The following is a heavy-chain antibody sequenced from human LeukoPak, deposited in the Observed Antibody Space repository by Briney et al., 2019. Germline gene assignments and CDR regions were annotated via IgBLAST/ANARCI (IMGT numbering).Heavy chain of an antibody. D-gene: IGHD3-10*01. CDR2: ISGSGGSA. J-gene: IGHJ3*02. CDR3: ARAPVLLWFGESPGAFDI. Sequence: GGSLRLSCAASGFTFSSYAMSWVRQAPGKGLEWVSAISGSGGSAYYADSVKGRFTISRDNSKNTLYLQMNSLRAEDTAVYYCARAPVLLWFGESPGAFDIWGQGTMVTVSS. CDR1: GFTFSSYA. V-gene: IGHV3-23*01.